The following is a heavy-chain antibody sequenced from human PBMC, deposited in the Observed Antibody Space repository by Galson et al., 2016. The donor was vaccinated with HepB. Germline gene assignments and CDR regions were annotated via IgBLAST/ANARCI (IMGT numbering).Heavy chain of an antibody. CDR1: GDSISRYY. CDR2: IYYGGST. J-gene: IGHJ3*02. Sequence: ETLSLTCTVSGDSISRYYWSWIRQPPGKGLEWIGYIYYGGSTNSNPSLKSRVTLSVDTSKNQFSLKLNSVTAADTAVYYCARGGVDAFDIWGQGTLVTVSS. CDR3: ARGGVDAFDI. D-gene: IGHD3-16*01. V-gene: IGHV4-59*01.